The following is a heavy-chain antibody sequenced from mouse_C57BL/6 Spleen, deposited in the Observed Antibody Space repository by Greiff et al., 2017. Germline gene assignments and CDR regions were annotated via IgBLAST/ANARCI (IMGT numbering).Heavy chain of an antibody. CDR2: INPGSGGT. Sequence: QVQLQQSGAELVRPGTSVKVSCKASGYAFTNYLIEWVKQRPGQGLEWIGVINPGSGGTNYNEKFKGKATLTADKSSSTAYMQLRSLTSEYSAVYFCASTGERYDYDYWGKGTTLTVSS. J-gene: IGHJ2*01. CDR1: GYAFTNYL. V-gene: IGHV1-54*01. D-gene: IGHD2-4*01. CDR3: ASTGERYDYDY.